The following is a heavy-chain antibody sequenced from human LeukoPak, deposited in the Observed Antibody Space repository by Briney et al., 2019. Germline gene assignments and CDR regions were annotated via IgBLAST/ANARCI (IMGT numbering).Heavy chain of an antibody. V-gene: IGHV4-39*07. CDR1: GGSISSSSYY. J-gene: IGHJ4*02. Sequence: SETLSLTCTVSGGSISSSSYYWGWIRQPPGKGLEWIGSIYYSGGTYYNPSLKSRVAISVDTSKSQFSLKLSSVTAADTAVYYCATEEKCYYDSSGYFAYWGQGTLVTVSS. CDR3: ATEEKCYYDSSGYFAY. CDR2: IYYSGGT. D-gene: IGHD3-22*01.